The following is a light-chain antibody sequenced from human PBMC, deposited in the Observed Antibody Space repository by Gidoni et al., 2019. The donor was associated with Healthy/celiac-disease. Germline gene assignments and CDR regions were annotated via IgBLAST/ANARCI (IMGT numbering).Light chain of an antibody. CDR2: GAS. CDR1: QSVSSN. Sequence: EIVMTQSPATLSVSPGERATLSCRASQSVSSNLAGYQQKPGQAPRLLIYGASTRAPGIPARFSGSGSGTEFTLTISSLQSEDFAVYYCQQYNNWPPLTFGGGTKVEIK. CDR3: QQYNNWPPLT. V-gene: IGKV3-15*01. J-gene: IGKJ4*01.